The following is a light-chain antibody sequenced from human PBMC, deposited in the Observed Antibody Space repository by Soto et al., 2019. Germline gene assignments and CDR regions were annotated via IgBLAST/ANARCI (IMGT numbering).Light chain of an antibody. CDR2: DTS. J-gene: IGKJ4*01. V-gene: IGKV1-33*01. Sequence: DIQMTQSPSSLSASVGDRVTITCQASQDISTYLNWYQQRPGKAPKLLIYDTSNLERGVPSRFSGSGSGTYFTFTISTLQPEDIATYYCHQYDNLPPTFGGGTKVEIK. CDR1: QDISTY. CDR3: HQYDNLPPT.